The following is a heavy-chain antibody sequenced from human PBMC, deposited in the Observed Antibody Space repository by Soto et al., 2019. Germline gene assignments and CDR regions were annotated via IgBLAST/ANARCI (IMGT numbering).Heavy chain of an antibody. V-gene: IGHV3-33*01. CDR2: IWYDGSNK. J-gene: IGHJ4*02. CDR1: GFTFSSYG. D-gene: IGHD4-17*01. Sequence: QVQLVESGGGVVQPGRSLRLSCAASGFTFSSYGMHWVRQAPGKGLEWVAVIWYDGSNKYYADSVKGRFTISRDNSKNTLYLPMNSLRAEDTAVYYCARGFYGDYVGFDYWAQGTLVTVSS. CDR3: ARGFYGDYVGFDY.